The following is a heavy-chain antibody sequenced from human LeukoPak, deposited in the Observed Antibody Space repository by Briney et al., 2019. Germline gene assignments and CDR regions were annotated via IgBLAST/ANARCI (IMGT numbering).Heavy chain of an antibody. CDR1: GFAFSRYW. Sequence: GGSLRLSCEASGFAFSRYWMHWVRQVPGKGLEWVSRLNEDGRTTTYADSVQGRVAISRDNNKNTLYLVMYSLRVDDTALYFCAQDLGGRAGSWGQGTLVTVSS. J-gene: IGHJ1*01. CDR3: AQDLGGRAGS. CDR2: LNEDGRTT. V-gene: IGHV3-74*01. D-gene: IGHD1-26*01.